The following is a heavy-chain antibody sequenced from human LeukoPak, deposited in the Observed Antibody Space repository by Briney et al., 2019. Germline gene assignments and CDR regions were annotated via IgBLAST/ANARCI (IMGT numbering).Heavy chain of an antibody. CDR1: GGTFSSYA. D-gene: IGHD3-22*01. CDR3: ARGGAYYYDSSGYYSPPAREEDAFDI. J-gene: IGHJ3*02. CDR2: IIPILGIA. Sequence: ASVKVSCKASGGTFSSYAISWVRQAPGQGLEWMGRIIPILGIANYAQKFQGRVTITADKSTSTAYMELSSLRSEDTAVYYCARGGAYYYDSSGYYSPPAREEDAFDIWGQGTMVTVSS. V-gene: IGHV1-69*04.